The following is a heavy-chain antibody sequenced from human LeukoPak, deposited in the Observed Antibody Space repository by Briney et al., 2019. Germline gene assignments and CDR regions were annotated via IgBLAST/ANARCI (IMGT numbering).Heavy chain of an antibody. CDR3: ARFDGYGDFFDY. CDR2: IIPIFGTA. V-gene: IGHV1-69*05. CDR1: GGTFSSYA. Sequence: GSSVKVSCKASGGTFSSYAISWVRQAPGQGLEWMGRIIPIFGTASYAQKFQGRVTITTDESTSTAYMELSSLRSEDTAVYYCARFDGYGDFFDYWGQGTLVTVSS. J-gene: IGHJ4*02. D-gene: IGHD4-17*01.